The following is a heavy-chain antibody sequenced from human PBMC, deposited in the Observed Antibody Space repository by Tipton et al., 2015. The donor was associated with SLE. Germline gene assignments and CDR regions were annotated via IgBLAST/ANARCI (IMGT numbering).Heavy chain of an antibody. CDR3: ARGGDIVDYFDL. CDR1: GFTFSSYE. V-gene: IGHV3-48*03. D-gene: IGHD5-12*01. CDR2: ISSSGSTI. J-gene: IGHJ2*01. Sequence: SLRLSCAASGFTFSSYEMNWVRQAPGKGLEWVSYISSSGSTIYYADSVKGRFTISRDNAKNSLYLQMNSLSAEDTAVYYCARGGDIVDYFDLWGRGTLVTVSS.